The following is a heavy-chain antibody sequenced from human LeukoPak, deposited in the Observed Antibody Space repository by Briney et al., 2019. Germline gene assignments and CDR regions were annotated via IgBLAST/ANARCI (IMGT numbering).Heavy chain of an antibody. D-gene: IGHD3-10*01. CDR2: VYHSGNT. CDR3: ARGVDYYGV. V-gene: IGHV4-59*11. CDR1: GGSISSHF. J-gene: IGHJ4*02. Sequence: SETLSLTCTVSGGSISSHFWSWIRQPPGKGLEWIGYVYHSGNTYYNTSLKSRVTISVDTSKKQFSLKLSSMTAADTAVYYCARGVDYYGVWGQGTLVTVSS.